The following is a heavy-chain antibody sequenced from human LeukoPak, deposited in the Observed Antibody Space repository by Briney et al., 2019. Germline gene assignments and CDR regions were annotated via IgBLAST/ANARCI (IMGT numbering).Heavy chain of an antibody. J-gene: IGHJ4*02. CDR2: MNPNSGNT. CDR3: ARESTIGYFDY. V-gene: IGHV1-8*01. Sequence: ASVKVSCKASEYTFTSYDINWVRQATGQGLEWMGWMNPNSGNTGYAQKFQGRVTMTSNTSISTAYMELSSLRSEDTAVFYCARESTIGYFDYWGQGTLVTVSS. CDR1: EYTFTSYD. D-gene: IGHD3-16*01.